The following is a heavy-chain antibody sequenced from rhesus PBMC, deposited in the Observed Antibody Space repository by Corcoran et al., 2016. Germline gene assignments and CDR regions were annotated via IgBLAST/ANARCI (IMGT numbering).Heavy chain of an antibody. CDR2: ISWNSGTM. CDR1: GFTFADSA. Sequence: EVQLVESGGGLVQPGGSLRLSCAASGFTFADSALSWVCPAPGKGLWWVFRISWNSGTMYYADAGKGRFTISRDNAKNSLFLQMDRLRAEDTAVYYCTRSFNYNSLDVWGRGVLVTVSS. D-gene: IGHD1-26*01. J-gene: IGHJ5-2*02. CDR3: TRSFNYNSLDV. V-gene: IGHV3-134*01.